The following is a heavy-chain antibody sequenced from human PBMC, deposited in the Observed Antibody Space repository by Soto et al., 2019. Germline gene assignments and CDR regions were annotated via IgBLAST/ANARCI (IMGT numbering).Heavy chain of an antibody. CDR3: AKDLEMATITYHYYGMDV. CDR2: ISYDGSNK. D-gene: IGHD4-4*01. Sequence: QVQLVESGGGVVQPGRSLRLSCAASGFTFSSYGMHWVRQAPGKGLEWVAVISYDGSNKYYVDSVKGRFTVSRDNSKNTLYLQMNSLRGEDTAVYYCAKDLEMATITYHYYGMDVWGQGTTVTVSS. CDR1: GFTFSSYG. V-gene: IGHV3-30*18. J-gene: IGHJ6*02.